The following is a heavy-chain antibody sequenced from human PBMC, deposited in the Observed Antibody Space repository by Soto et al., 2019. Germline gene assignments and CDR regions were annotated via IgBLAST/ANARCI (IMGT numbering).Heavy chain of an antibody. V-gene: IGHV4-31*03. CDR1: GGSISSGGYY. Sequence: QVQLQESGPGLVKPSQTLSLTCTVSGGSISSGGYYWSWIRQHPGKGLEWIGYISYSGSTYYNPTLKSRVTISVDTSKNQFSLKLNSVTAADTAVYYCAKNAYYYGSGSYRGAFDIWGQGTMVTVSS. CDR3: AKNAYYYGSGSYRGAFDI. D-gene: IGHD3-10*01. J-gene: IGHJ3*02. CDR2: ISYSGST.